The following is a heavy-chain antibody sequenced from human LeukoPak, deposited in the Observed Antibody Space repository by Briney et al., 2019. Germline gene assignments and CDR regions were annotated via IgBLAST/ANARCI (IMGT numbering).Heavy chain of an antibody. D-gene: IGHD6-13*01. CDR2: INYSGST. CDR1: RGSFCEYY. V-gene: IGHV4-34*01. CDR3: ARVTVVGSTWHYYYYYMDV. J-gene: IGHJ6*03. Sequence: SETPSLTSAVYRGSFCEYYSRCIRDPPGKGLEWSGEINYSGSTKYNPSLKSRVTISVDTSKNQFSLKLMSVTAADTALYYCARVTVVGSTWHYYYYYMDVWGKGTTVTVSS.